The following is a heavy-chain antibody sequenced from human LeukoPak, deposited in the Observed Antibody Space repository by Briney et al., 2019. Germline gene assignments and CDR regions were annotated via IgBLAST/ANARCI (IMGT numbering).Heavy chain of an antibody. Sequence: PSETLSLTSTVSGGSISSSSYYWGWIRQPPGKGLEWIGSIYYSGSTYYNPSLKSRVTISVDTSKNQSSLKLSSVTAADTAVYYCASLRAHMVRGVIIPWGQGTMVTVSS. CDR3: ASLRAHMVRGVIIP. CDR1: GGSISSSSYY. D-gene: IGHD3-10*01. CDR2: IYYSGST. J-gene: IGHJ3*01. V-gene: IGHV4-39*07.